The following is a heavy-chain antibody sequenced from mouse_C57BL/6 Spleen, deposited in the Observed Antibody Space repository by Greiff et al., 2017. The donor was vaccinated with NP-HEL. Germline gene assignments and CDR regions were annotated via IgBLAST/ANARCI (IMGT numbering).Heavy chain of an antibody. CDR3: ARSDYGNFDY. D-gene: IGHD1-1*01. CDR1: GYTFTSYW. Sequence: QVQLQQPGAELVRPGTSVKLSCKASGYTFTSYWMHWVKQRPGQGLEWIGVIDPSDSYTNYNQKFKGKATLTVDTSSSTAYMQLSSLTSEDSAVYYCARSDYGNFDYWGQGTTRTVSS. J-gene: IGHJ2*01. V-gene: IGHV1-59*01. CDR2: IDPSDSYT.